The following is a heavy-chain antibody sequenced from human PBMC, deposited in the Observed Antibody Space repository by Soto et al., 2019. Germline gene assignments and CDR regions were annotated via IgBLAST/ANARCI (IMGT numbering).Heavy chain of an antibody. CDR3: AKGRGVPPAYYFDY. V-gene: IGHV3-23*01. D-gene: IGHD2-2*01. CDR2: ISGSGGST. CDR1: GFTFSSYA. J-gene: IGHJ4*02. Sequence: PVGSLSLSCAASGFTFSSYAMSSVRQAPGKGLEWVSAISGSGGSTYYADSVKGRFTISRDNSKNTLYLQMNSLRAEDTAVYYCAKGRGVPPAYYFDYWGQGTLVTVSS.